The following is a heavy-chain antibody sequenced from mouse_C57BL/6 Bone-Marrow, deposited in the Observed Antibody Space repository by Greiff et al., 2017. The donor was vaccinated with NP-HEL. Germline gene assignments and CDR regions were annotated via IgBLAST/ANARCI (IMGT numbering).Heavy chain of an antibody. CDR3: ARDYDGYLWYFDV. Sequence: EVKLMESGGGLVKPGGSLKLSCAASGFTFSSYAMSWVRQTPEKRLEWVATISDGGSYTYYPDNVKGRFTISRDNAKNNLYLQMSHLKSEDTAMYYCARDYDGYLWYFDVWGTGTTVTVSS. V-gene: IGHV5-4*01. CDR2: ISDGGSYT. D-gene: IGHD2-3*01. J-gene: IGHJ1*03. CDR1: GFTFSSYA.